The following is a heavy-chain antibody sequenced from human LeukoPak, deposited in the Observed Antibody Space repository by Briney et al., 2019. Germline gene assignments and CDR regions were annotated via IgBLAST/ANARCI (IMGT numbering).Heavy chain of an antibody. CDR2: IIPIFGTA. Sequence: SVKVSCKASGGTFSSYAISWVRLAPGQGLEWMGRIIPIFGTANYAQKFQGRVTITTDESTSTAYMELSSLRSEDTAVYYCASTVPVWGSYRYYFDYWGQGTLVTVSS. CDR3: ASTVPVWGSYRYYFDY. J-gene: IGHJ4*02. CDR1: GGTFSSYA. V-gene: IGHV1-69*05. D-gene: IGHD3-16*02.